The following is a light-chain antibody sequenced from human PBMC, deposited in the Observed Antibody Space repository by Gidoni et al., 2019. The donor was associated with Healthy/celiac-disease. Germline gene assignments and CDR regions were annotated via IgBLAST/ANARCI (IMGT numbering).Light chain of an antibody. V-gene: IGKV2-28*01. J-gene: IGKJ3*01. CDR2: LGS. Sequence: DIVMTQSPLSLPVTPGEPASISCRSSQSLLHSNGYNYLDWYLQKPGQSPQLLIYLGSNRASGVPDRFSGSESGTDFTLKISRVEAEDVGVYYCMQALQTVFTFGPGTKVDIK. CDR1: QSLLHSNGYNY. CDR3: MQALQTVFT.